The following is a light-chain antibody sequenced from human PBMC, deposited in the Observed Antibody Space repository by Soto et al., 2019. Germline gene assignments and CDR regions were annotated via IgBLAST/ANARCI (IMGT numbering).Light chain of an antibody. CDR1: SSDVGSHNH. CDR2: EVS. CDR3: NSLSAAGSSYV. V-gene: IGLV2-14*01. J-gene: IGLJ1*01. Sequence: QPALTQPASVSGSPGQSIAISCTGASSDVGSHNHVSWYQQYPGKAPKLIIYEVSNRPSGVSARFSGSKFGSTASLTISGLQAEDEAEYYCNSLSAAGSSYVFGPGTKVTVL.